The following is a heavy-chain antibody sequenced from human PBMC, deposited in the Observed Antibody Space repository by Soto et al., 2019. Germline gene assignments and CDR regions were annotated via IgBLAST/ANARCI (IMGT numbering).Heavy chain of an antibody. CDR1: GFTFSSYD. J-gene: IGHJ2*01. CDR3: ARGGDESWYIDL. Sequence: PGGSLRLSCAASGFTFSSYDMHWVRQATGKGLEWVSAIGTAGDTYYPGSVKGRFTISRENAKNSLYLQMNSLRAGDTAVYYCARGGDESWYIDLWGRGTLVTVSS. D-gene: IGHD2-21*02. V-gene: IGHV3-13*01. CDR2: IGTAGDT.